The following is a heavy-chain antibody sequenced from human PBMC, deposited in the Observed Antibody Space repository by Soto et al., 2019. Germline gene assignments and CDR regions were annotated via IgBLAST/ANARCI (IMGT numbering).Heavy chain of an antibody. V-gene: IGHV3-30*18. CDR3: AKDHRATRYYFGS. CDR2: ISNDGRNK. CDR1: GFNLSSYG. Sequence: SLRVSCAASGFNLSSYGMHWVRQAPDKGLEWVGGISNDGRNKYSADSVKGRFTISRDNSKNTLYLQMNSLRGEDTAVYYCAKDHRATRYYFGSWSQGTLVTVSS. D-gene: IGHD1-26*01. J-gene: IGHJ4*02.